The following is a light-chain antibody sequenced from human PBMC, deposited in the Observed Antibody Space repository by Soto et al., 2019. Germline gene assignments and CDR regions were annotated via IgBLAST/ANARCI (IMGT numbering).Light chain of an antibody. CDR1: SGDVGAYNS. CDR2: GVS. J-gene: IGLJ2*01. CDR3: SSYAGYYNLL. Sequence: QSALTQPRSVSGSPGQSVTISCTGTSGDVGAYNSVSWYQQHPGKAPQLMIYGVSRRPSGVPDRFSGSKSGNTASLTISGLEADDEGDYYCSSYAGYYNLLFGGGTKLTVL. V-gene: IGLV2-11*01.